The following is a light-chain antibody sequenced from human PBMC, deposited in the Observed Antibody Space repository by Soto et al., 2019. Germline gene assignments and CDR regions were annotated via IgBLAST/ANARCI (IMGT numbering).Light chain of an antibody. CDR3: QQYVASRGT. J-gene: IGKJ1*01. CDR2: GAS. V-gene: IGKV3-20*01. CDR1: PPVIHDH. Sequence: DIELLQAPDTLSLSPGTRATLSCRASPPVIHDHLAWHQQKPGQTPRLLGYGASSSATAIPDRFRRSGSGTDSTLTISRPEPEDFALYYYQQYVASRGTVGQGTELDSK.